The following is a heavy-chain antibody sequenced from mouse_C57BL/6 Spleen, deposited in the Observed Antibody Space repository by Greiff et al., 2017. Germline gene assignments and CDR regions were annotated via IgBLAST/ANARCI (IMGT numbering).Heavy chain of an antibody. CDR3: ARTMITTGYYFDY. D-gene: IGHD2-4*01. Sequence: QVQLKESGAELVRPGTSVKVSCKASGYAFTNYLIEWVKQRPGQGLEWIGVINPGSGGTNYNEKFKGKATLTADKSSSTAYMQLSSLTSEDSAVYFCARTMITTGYYFDYWGQGTTLTVSS. J-gene: IGHJ2*01. V-gene: IGHV1-54*01. CDR1: GYAFTNYL. CDR2: INPGSGGT.